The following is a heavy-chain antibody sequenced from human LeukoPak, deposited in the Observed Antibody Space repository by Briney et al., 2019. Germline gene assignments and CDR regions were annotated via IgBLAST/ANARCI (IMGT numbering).Heavy chain of an antibody. V-gene: IGHV1-18*01. CDR1: GYSFNNYG. Sequence: ASVKVSCKASGYSFNNYGMTWVRQAPGQGLEWMGWVNSDTGSTVSAQAFQGRVALTTDTSTNTIHVELRSLTSDDTAVYFCARDDSCSGDKCVSLGGFDVWGQGTTVIVSS. CDR3: ARDDSCSGDKCVSLGGFDV. D-gene: IGHD3-16*01. CDR2: VNSDTGST. J-gene: IGHJ3*01.